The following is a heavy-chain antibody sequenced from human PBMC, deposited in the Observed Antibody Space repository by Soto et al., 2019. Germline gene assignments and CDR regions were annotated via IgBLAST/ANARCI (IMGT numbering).Heavy chain of an antibody. CDR2: ISYDGSNK. CDR1: GFTFSSYG. Sequence: GGSLRLSCAASGFTFSSYGMHWVRQAPGKGLEWVAVISYDGSNKYYADSVKGRFTISRDNSKNTLYLQMNSLRAEDTAVYYCAKDWVGVVITGYYYGMDVWGQGTTVTVSS. CDR3: AKDWVGVVITGYYYGMDV. D-gene: IGHD3-22*01. V-gene: IGHV3-30*18. J-gene: IGHJ6*02.